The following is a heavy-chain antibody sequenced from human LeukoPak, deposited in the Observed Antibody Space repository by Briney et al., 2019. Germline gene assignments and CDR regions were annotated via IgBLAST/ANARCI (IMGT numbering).Heavy chain of an antibody. Sequence: ASVKVSCKASGYTFTSYGISWVRQAPGQGLEWMGWISAYNGNTNYAQKLQGRVTMTTDTSTSTAYMELRSLRSDDTAVYYCARVEMATIPPYHFDYWGQGTLVTVSS. CDR2: ISAYNGNT. V-gene: IGHV1-18*01. J-gene: IGHJ4*02. CDR1: GYTFTSYG. D-gene: IGHD5-24*01. CDR3: ARVEMATIPPYHFDY.